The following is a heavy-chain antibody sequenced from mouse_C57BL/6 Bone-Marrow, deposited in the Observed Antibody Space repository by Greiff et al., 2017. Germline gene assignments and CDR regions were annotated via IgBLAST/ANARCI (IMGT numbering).Heavy chain of an antibody. V-gene: IGHV5-12*01. CDR3: AQFAY. CDR2: ISNGGGST. CDR1: GFTFSDYY. J-gene: IGHJ3*01. Sequence: EVQRVESGGGLVQPGGSLKLSCAASGFTFSDYYMYWVRQTPEKRLEWVAYISNGGGSTYYPDTVKGRFTISRDNAKNTLYLQMSRLKSEDTAMYYCAQFAYWGQGTLVTVSA.